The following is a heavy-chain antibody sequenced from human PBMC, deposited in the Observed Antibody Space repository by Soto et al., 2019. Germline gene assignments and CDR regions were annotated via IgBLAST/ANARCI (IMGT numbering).Heavy chain of an antibody. CDR3: AKTGTDGSWFDP. D-gene: IGHD1-1*01. CDR1: GFSLSTSGMR. V-gene: IGHV2-70*04. CDR2: IDWDGDK. J-gene: IGHJ5*02. Sequence: SGPTLVNPTHPLTLTCTFSGFSLSTSGMRVSWIRQPPGKALEWLARIDWDGDKFYSTSLRTRLAISKDTSKNQVVLTMTNMDPVDTATYYCAKTGTDGSWFDPWGQGTLVTVSS.